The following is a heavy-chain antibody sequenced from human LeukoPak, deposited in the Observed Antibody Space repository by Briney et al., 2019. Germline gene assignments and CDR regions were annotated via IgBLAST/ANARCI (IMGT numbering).Heavy chain of an antibody. Sequence: GGSLRLSCAASGFTFSNYGMHWVRQAPGKGLEWVTFLRDDGSNDYYADSVKGRFTISRDNSKNTLYLQMNSLRVEDTALYYCAKGSLPLGGVQLWFDFDSWGQGTLVTVSS. D-gene: IGHD5-18*01. J-gene: IGHJ4*02. CDR1: GFTFSNYG. V-gene: IGHV3-30*02. CDR2: LRDDGSND. CDR3: AKGSLPLGGVQLWFDFDS.